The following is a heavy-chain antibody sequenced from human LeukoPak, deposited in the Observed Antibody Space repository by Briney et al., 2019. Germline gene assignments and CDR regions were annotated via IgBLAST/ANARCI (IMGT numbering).Heavy chain of an antibody. J-gene: IGHJ5*02. CDR2: ISAYNGNT. Sequence: ASVKVSCKASGYTFTSYGISWVRQAPGQGLEWMGWISAYNGNTNYAQKLQGRVTMTTDTSTSTAYMELRSLRSDDTAVYYCALRYCSSTSCYAAPFDPWGQGTLVTVSS. CDR3: ALRYCSSTSCYAAPFDP. D-gene: IGHD2-2*01. CDR1: GYTFTSYG. V-gene: IGHV1-18*01.